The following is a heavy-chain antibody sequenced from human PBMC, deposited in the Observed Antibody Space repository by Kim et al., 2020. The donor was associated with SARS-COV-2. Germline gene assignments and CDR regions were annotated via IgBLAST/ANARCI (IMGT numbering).Heavy chain of an antibody. CDR2: ISAYNGNT. D-gene: IGHD5-12*01. CDR1: GYTFTSYG. Sequence: ASVKVSCKASGYTFTSYGISWVRQAPGQGLEWMGWISAYNGNTNYAQKLQGRVTMTTDTSTSTAYMELRSLRSDDTAVYYCARPLRGYSGYDGGGPVGYWGQGTLVTVSS. J-gene: IGHJ4*02. CDR3: ARPLRGYSGYDGGGPVGY. V-gene: IGHV1-18*01.